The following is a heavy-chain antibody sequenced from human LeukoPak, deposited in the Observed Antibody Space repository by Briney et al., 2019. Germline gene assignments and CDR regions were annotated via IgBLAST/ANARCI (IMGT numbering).Heavy chain of an antibody. J-gene: IGHJ6*03. CDR2: IIPIFGTA. CDR1: GGTFSSYA. D-gene: IGHD1-26*01. CDR3: ARGILVGATHYYYMDV. Sequence: SVKVSCKASGGTFSSYAISWVRQAPGQGLEWMGGIIPIFGTANCAQKFQGRVTITADESTSTAYMELSSLRSEDTAVYYCARGILVGATHYYYMDVWGKGTTVTVSS. V-gene: IGHV1-69*13.